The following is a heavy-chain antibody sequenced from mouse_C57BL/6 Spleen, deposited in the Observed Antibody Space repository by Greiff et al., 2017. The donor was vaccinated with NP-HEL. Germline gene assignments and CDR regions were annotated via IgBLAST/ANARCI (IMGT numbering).Heavy chain of an antibody. CDR1: GYTFTDHT. CDR3: ANYYGSSTGEFDY. J-gene: IGHJ2*01. V-gene: IGHV1-78*01. D-gene: IGHD1-1*01. CDR2: IYPRDGST. Sequence: SDAELVKPGASVKISCKVSGYTFTDHTIHWMKQRPEQGLEWIGYIYPRDGSTKYNEKFKGKATLTADKSSSTAYMQLNSLTSEDSAVYFCANYYGSSTGEFDYWGQGTTLTVSS.